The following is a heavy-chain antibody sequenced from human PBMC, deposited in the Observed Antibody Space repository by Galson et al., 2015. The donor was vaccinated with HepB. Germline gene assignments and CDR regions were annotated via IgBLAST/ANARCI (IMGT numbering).Heavy chain of an antibody. CDR3: ARVQGPYYDILAGYWLGNYYYGMDV. CDR1: GFTFSSYG. V-gene: IGHV3-33*08. CDR2: IWYDGSNK. D-gene: IGHD3-9*01. Sequence: SLRLSCAASGFTFSSYGMHWVRQAPGKGLEWVAVIWYDGSNKYYADSVKGRFTISRDNSKNTLYLQMNNLRAEDTAVYYCARVQGPYYDILAGYWLGNYYYGMDVWGQGTTVTVSS. J-gene: IGHJ6*02.